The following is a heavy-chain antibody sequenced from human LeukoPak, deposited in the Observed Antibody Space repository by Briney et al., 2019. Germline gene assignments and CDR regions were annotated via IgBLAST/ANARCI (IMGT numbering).Heavy chain of an antibody. CDR2: IYTSGST. CDR1: GGSISSGSYY. V-gene: IGHV4-61*02. J-gene: IGHJ6*03. Sequence: SQTLSLTCTVSGGSISSGSYYWSWIRQPAGKGLEWIGRIYTSGSTNYNPSLKSRVTISLDTSKNQFSLKLSSVTAADTAEYYCARDMDVWGKGTTVTVSS. CDR3: ARDMDV.